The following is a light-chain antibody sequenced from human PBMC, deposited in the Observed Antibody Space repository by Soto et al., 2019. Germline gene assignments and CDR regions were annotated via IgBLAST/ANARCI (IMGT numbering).Light chain of an antibody. CDR3: QQYYTGRT. V-gene: IGKV4-1*01. Sequence: DIKMTQSPDSLPVSLGERDTINCKSSQSVLYRSNNKNYLAWYQHKPGQPPKLLIYWASTRESGVPDRFSGSGSGTDFTLTISSLQAEDVAVYYCQQYYTGRTFGQGTKVEIK. CDR2: WAS. J-gene: IGKJ1*01. CDR1: QSVLYRSNNKNY.